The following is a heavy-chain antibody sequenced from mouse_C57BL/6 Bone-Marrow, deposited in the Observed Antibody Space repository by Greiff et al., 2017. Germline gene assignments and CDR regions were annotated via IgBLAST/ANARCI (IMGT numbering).Heavy chain of an antibody. V-gene: IGHV1-69*01. Sequence: QVQLQQPGAELVMPGASVKLSCKASGYTFTSYWMHWVKQRPGQGLEWIGEIAPSDSYTNYNHKFKGKSTLTVDKSSSTAYMQLSRLTSEDSAVYYCAREERYGRVLFDYWGQGTTLTGSS. CDR1: GYTFTSYW. CDR3: AREERYGRVLFDY. D-gene: IGHD1-1*01. CDR2: IAPSDSYT. J-gene: IGHJ2*01.